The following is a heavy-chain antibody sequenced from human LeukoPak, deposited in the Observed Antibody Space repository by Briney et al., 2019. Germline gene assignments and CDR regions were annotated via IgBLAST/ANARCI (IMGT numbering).Heavy chain of an antibody. D-gene: IGHD6-19*01. CDR1: GFTLFSSYD. V-gene: IGHV3-33*05. Sequence: GGSLRLSCAASGFTLFSSYDMHWVRQAPGKGLEWVAIIKYDGSNKYYIDSVKGRFTISRDNSRNTLYLQMNSLRVEDTAVYYCSIVAVASDFDYWGQGTLVTVSS. CDR2: IKYDGSNK. CDR3: SIVAVASDFDY. J-gene: IGHJ4*02.